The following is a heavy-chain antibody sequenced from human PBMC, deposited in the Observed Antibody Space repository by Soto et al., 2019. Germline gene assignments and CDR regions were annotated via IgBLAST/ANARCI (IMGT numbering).Heavy chain of an antibody. J-gene: IGHJ4*02. CDR2: INPNTGYT. CDR1: GYTFTSYD. D-gene: IGHD3-16*02. V-gene: IGHV1-8*01. Sequence: SGGKVSCKASGYTFTSYDINWVRQATGQGLEWMGWINPNTGYTDYAQKFQGRVTMTGNTSITTAYMELSSLRSEDTAVYYCVRGRVMITFGVVIVIDYWGQGSPVTVS. CDR3: VRGRVMITFGVVIVIDY.